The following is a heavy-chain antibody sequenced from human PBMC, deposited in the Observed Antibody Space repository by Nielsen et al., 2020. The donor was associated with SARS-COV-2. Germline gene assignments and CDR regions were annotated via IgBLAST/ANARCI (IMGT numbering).Heavy chain of an antibody. J-gene: IGHJ5*02. D-gene: IGHD6-19*01. V-gene: IGHV4-34*01. Sequence: GSLRLSCAVYGGSFSDYYWSWIRQPPGKGLEWVGEINHSGSTTYNPSLKGRVTMSVDTSKNQFSLKMRSVTAADTAVYYCARGKRSSGWYNWFDPWGLGTLVTVSS. CDR2: INHSGST. CDR1: GGSFSDYY. CDR3: ARGKRSSGWYNWFDP.